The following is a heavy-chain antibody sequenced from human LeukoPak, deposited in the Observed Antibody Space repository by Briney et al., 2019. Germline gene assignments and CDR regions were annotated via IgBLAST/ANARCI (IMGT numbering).Heavy chain of an antibody. CDR3: ARDRGGSRSDC. V-gene: IGHV3-66*01. D-gene: IGHD6-13*01. CDR2: IYSGGTT. J-gene: IGHJ4*02. Sequence: GGSLRLSCAASGFTVSTNYMSWVRQAPGKGLEWVSVIYSGGTTYYADSVKGRFTISRDNSKNTLYLQMNSLRAEDTAVYYCARDRGGSRSDCWGQGALVTVSS. CDR1: GFTVSTNY.